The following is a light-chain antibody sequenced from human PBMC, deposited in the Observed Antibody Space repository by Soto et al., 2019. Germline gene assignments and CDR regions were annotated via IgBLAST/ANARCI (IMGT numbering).Light chain of an antibody. V-gene: IGKV3-20*01. CDR2: GAS. J-gene: IGKJ1*01. CDR1: PGLSNEN. CDR3: QQYGYSWS. Sequence: EVVLTQSPSTLSLSPGERTTLSCRATPGLSNENLAWFQQKPGLAPRLLIYGASSRATGIPDRFSGNGSGTEFSLTISRLEPEDAAVYFCQQYGYSWSFGQGTMVQIK.